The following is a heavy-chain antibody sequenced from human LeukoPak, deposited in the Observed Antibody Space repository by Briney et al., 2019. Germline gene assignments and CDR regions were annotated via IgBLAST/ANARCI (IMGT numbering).Heavy chain of an antibody. V-gene: IGHV1-18*01. CDR1: GYTFTSYG. CDR3: ARGLSA. J-gene: IGHJ3*01. Sequence: GASVKVSCKTSGYTFTSYGINWVRQAPGQGLEWMGRISAHNGNANYAQKFQGRVTMTTDTLATTAYMELRSLRSDDTAVYYCARGLSAWGQGTLVTISS. CDR2: ISAHNGNA.